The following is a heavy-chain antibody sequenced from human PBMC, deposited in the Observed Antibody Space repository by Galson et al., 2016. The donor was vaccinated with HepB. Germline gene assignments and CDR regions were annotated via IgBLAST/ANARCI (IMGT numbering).Heavy chain of an antibody. Sequence: SVKVSCKASGYTFTNYAINWVRQAPGQGLEWMGRINTNNGNPTYAQGFRGRFVLSLDTFVGTAYLQISSVAAEDTAIYFCARDGAEVLDYWGQGTLVTVSS. CDR2: INTNNGNP. CDR1: GYTFTNYA. CDR3: ARDGAEVLDY. J-gene: IGHJ4*02. V-gene: IGHV7-4-1*02. D-gene: IGHD3-16*01.